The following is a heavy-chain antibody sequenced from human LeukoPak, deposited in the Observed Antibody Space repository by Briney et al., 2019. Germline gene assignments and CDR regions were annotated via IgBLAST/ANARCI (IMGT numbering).Heavy chain of an antibody. CDR1: GGTFSSYA. J-gene: IGHJ4*02. CDR2: IIPIFGTA. CDR3: ARVPAVAVRSRGGSFDY. D-gene: IGHD6-19*01. V-gene: IGHV1-69*06. Sequence: VASVKVSCKASGGTFSSYAISWVRQAPGQGLEWMGGIIPIFGTANYAQKFQGRVTITADKSTSTAYMELSSLRSEDTAVYYCARVPAVAVRSRGGSFDYWGQGTLVTVSS.